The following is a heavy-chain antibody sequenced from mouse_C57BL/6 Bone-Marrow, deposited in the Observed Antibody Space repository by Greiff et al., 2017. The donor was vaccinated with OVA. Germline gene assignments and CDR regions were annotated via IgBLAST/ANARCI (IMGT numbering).Heavy chain of an antibody. D-gene: IGHD6-1*01. CDR3: GRGSSCNY. Sequence: EVQRVESGGGLVQPKGSLKLSCAASGFSFNTYALNWVRQAPGKGLEWVARLRSKSNNYATYYADSVKDRFTITRDDSESMRYLQMNNLKTENTAINYCGRGSSCNYWGQGTTLTVSS. CDR1: GFSFNTYA. V-gene: IGHV10-1*01. J-gene: IGHJ2*01. CDR2: LRSKSNNYAT.